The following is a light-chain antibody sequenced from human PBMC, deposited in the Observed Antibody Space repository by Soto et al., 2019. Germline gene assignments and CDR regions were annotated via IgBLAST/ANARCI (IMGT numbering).Light chain of an antibody. V-gene: IGKV1-5*01. CDR2: DVS. CDR3: QQYHRYST. Sequence: DIQITQAPSTLSASVGDRVTITCRASQSINAWVAWYQQKPGKAPKLLIYDVSTLDSGVPSRFSGSASGTEFTLTISYLESDDFATYYCQQYHRYSTFGQGTKVDIK. J-gene: IGKJ1*01. CDR1: QSINAW.